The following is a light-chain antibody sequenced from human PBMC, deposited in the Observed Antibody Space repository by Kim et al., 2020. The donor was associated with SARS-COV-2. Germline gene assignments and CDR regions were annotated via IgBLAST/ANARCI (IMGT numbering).Light chain of an antibody. V-gene: IGLV3-19*01. CDR2: GKN. Sequence: SVALGQRVRIKCQGDSLRSYYASWYQQKPGQAPVLVIYGKNNRPSGIPDRFSGSSSGNTASLTITGAQAEDEADYYCNSRDSSGYVFGTGTKVTVL. J-gene: IGLJ1*01. CDR3: NSRDSSGYV. CDR1: SLRSYY.